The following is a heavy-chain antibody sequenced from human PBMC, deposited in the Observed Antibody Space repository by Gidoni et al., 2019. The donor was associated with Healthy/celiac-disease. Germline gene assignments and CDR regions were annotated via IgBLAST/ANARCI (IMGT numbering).Heavy chain of an antibody. Sequence: QVQLVESGGGVVQPGCSLRLSCAASGFTFSSYGMHWVRQAPGKGLGWVEGISYDGSNKYYADSVKGRFTISRDNSKNTRCLHVNSLRAEDTAVYYCAKTGYSSGWYLDYWGQGTLVTVSS. CDR3: AKTGYSSGWYLDY. CDR2: ISYDGSNK. CDR1: GFTFSSYG. J-gene: IGHJ4*02. V-gene: IGHV3-30*18. D-gene: IGHD6-19*01.